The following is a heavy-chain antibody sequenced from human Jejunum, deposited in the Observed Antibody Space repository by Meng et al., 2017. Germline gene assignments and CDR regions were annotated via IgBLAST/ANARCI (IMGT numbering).Heavy chain of an antibody. CDR3: ARRGGFGDLYF. CDR2: IYPRDSDI. V-gene: IGHV5-51*01. CDR1: GYTFSSYW. Sequence: GESLKISCQGSGYTFSSYWIAWVRQQPGKGLEWMGIIYPRDSDIRYSPSFQGQVTISVDKSITPAYLQWSSLKASDAAMYYCARRGGFGDLYFWGQGTTVTVSS. D-gene: IGHD3-10*01. J-gene: IGHJ6*02.